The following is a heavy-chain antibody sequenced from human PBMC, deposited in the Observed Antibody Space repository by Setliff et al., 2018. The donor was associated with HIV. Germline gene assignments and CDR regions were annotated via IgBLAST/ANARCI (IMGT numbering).Heavy chain of an antibody. J-gene: IGHJ5*02. Sequence: PGGSLRLSCAASGFTFSDYYMTWIRQAPGKGLEWVSHISSGASTIFYVDSVKGRFTISRDNAKNSLYLQMNSLRAEDTAVYYCARDPGWGALDHWGQGAPVTVSS. D-gene: IGHD1-26*01. CDR1: GFTFSDYY. CDR3: ARDPGWGALDH. V-gene: IGHV3-11*04. CDR2: ISSGASTI.